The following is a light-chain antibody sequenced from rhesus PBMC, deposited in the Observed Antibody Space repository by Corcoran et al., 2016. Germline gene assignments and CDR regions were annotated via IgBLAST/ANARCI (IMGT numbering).Light chain of an antibody. CDR1: ENVYNY. J-gene: IGKJ3*01. V-gene: IGKV1-74*01. Sequence: DIQMTQSPLSLSASVGDRVTITCRASENVYNYLNWYQQKPGKAPKLLIYKESTLQSGVPLRFSGSGSGTDYTFTISSLKSEDVATYYCQHNYGTPFTFGPGTKLDIK. CDR3: QHNYGTPFT. CDR2: KES.